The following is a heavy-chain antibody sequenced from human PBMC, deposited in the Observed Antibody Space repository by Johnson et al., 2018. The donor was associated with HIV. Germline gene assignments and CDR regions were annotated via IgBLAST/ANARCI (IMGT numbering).Heavy chain of an antibody. CDR2: ISYDGTNQ. CDR1: GFTFSSYW. CDR3: AKSTQATIARESGPYGAFDI. Sequence: QVQLVESGGGLVQPGGSLRLSCAASGFTFSSYWMHWVRQAPGKGLVWMAIISYDGTNQYHADSVKGRFTISRDNSKNTLYLQMNSLRAEDTALYYCAKSTQATIARESGPYGAFDIWGQGTMVTVSS. D-gene: IGHD3-10*01. J-gene: IGHJ3*02. V-gene: IGHV3-30*18.